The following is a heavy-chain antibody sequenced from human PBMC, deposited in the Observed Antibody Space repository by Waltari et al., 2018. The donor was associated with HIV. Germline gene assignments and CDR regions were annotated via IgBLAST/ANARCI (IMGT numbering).Heavy chain of an antibody. Sequence: EAQLLESGGGVVRPGGSLRLSCVGAGFHFSDYNINWVRQAPGMGLEWVASSNWNGDDLRYADSVKGRFLVSRDNTQDSLHLRMSSLRPEDTAQYFCARDGAYSYFGFDVWGQG. J-gene: IGHJ6*02. CDR1: GFHFSDYN. CDR2: SNWNGDDL. V-gene: IGHV3-20*04. D-gene: IGHD3-10*01. CDR3: ARDGAYSYFGFDV.